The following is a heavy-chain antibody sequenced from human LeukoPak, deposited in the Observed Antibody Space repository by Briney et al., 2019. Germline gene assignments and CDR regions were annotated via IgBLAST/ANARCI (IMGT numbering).Heavy chain of an antibody. CDR3: AKDLSDVGTF. CDR2: ISYDGSNK. D-gene: IGHD4-23*01. J-gene: IGHJ1*01. V-gene: IGHV3-30*18. CDR1: GFTLSSYG. Sequence: GSLRLFFGASGFTLSSYGLHRVRQAPGKGLEWVAVISYDGSNKYYADSVKGRFTISRDNSKNTLYLQMNSLRAEDTAVYYCAKDLSDVGTFWGQGTLVTVSS.